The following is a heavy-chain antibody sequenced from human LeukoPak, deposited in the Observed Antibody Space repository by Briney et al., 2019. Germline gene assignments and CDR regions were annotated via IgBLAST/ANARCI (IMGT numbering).Heavy chain of an antibody. V-gene: IGHV1-69*13. Sequence: GASVKVSCKASGGTFSSYAISWVRQAPGQGLEWMGGIIPIFGTANYAQKFQGRVTITADESTSTAYMELSSLRSEDTAVYYCARARAPYYYDSSGYYYWFDPWGQGTLVTVSS. J-gene: IGHJ5*02. D-gene: IGHD3-22*01. CDR1: GGTFSSYA. CDR2: IIPIFGTA. CDR3: ARARAPYYYDSSGYYYWFDP.